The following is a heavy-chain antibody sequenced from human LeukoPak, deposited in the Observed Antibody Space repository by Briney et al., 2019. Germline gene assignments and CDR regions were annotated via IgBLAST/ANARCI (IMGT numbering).Heavy chain of an antibody. CDR1: GFTFDDYW. V-gene: IGHV3-7*01. Sequence: GGSLRLSCGASGFTFDDYWMSWVRQAPGQGLEWVANINQDGSEKYYLDSAKGRFTISRDNARNSLYLQVNSLRVEDTAVYFCALDNGYHGYDWAFWGQGTLVTVSS. CDR3: ALDNGYHGYDWAF. D-gene: IGHD5-12*01. J-gene: IGHJ4*02. CDR2: INQDGSEK.